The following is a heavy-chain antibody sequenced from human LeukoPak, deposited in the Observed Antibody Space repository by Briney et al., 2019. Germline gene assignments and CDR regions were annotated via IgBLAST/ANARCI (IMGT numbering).Heavy chain of an antibody. CDR1: GFTFSSYW. CDR2: INSDGSST. D-gene: IGHD2-8*01. V-gene: IGHV3-74*01. J-gene: IGHJ5*02. CDR3: ARHTGYCTNGVCSFDP. Sequence: PGGSLRLYCAASGFTFSSYWMHWVRQAPGKGLVWVSRINSDGSSTSYADSVKGRFTISRDNAKNTLYLQMNSLRAEDTAVYYCARHTGYCTNGVCSFDPWGQGTLVTVSS.